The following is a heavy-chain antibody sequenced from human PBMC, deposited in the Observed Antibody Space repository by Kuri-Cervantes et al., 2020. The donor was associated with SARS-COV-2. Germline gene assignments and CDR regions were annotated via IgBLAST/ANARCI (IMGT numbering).Heavy chain of an antibody. CDR3: AAGIVGDTHAFDI. Sequence: ASVKVSCKAPETTFPNYDINWVRQATGQGLEWMGMVKTNSGNTLYAQIFQGRVTMTRDTSISTACMELSRLRSDDTAVYYCAAGIVGDTHAFDIWGQGTMVTDSS. CDR2: VKTNSGNT. V-gene: IGHV1-8*01. J-gene: IGHJ3*02. D-gene: IGHD1-26*01. CDR1: ETTFPNYD.